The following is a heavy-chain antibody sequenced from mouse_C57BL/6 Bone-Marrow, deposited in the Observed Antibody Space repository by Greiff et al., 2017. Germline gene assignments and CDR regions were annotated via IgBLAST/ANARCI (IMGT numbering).Heavy chain of an antibody. J-gene: IGHJ3*01. CDR2: IDPSDSET. D-gene: IGHD2-3*01. V-gene: IGHV1-52*01. CDR3: ARREASYDGFLWFAY. Sequence: QVQLQQPGAELVRPGSSVKLSCKASGYTFTSYWMHWVKQRPIQGLEWIGNIDPSDSETHYNQKFKDKATLTVDKSSSTAYMQLSSLTSEDSAVYYCARREASYDGFLWFAYWGQGTLVTVSA. CDR1: GYTFTSYW.